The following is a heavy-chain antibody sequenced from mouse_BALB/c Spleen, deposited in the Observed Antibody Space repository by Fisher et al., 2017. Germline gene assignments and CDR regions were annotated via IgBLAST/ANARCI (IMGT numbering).Heavy chain of an antibody. D-gene: IGHD3-1*01. V-gene: IGHV1-69*02. Sequence: KFKGKATLTVDKSSSTAYMQLSRLTSEDSAVYFCARQLGLRGYAMDYWGQGTSVTVSS. J-gene: IGHJ4*01. CDR3: ARQLGLRGYAMDY.